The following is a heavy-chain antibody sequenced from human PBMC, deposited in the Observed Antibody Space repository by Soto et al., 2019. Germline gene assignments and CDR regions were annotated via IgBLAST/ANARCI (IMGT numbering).Heavy chain of an antibody. CDR2: IYHSGST. Sequence: PSETLSLTCAVSGYSISSGYYWGWIRQPPGKGLEWIGSIYHSGSTYYNPSLKSRVTISVDKSKNQFSLKLSSVTAADTAVYYCARDHGEWLLFTDYYYYGMDVWGQGTTVTVSS. J-gene: IGHJ6*02. CDR1: GYSISSGYY. V-gene: IGHV4-38-2*02. CDR3: ARDHGEWLLFTDYYYYGMDV. D-gene: IGHD3-3*01.